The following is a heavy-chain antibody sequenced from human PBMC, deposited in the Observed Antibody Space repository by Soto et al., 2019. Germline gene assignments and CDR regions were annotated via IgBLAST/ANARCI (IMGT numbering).Heavy chain of an antibody. D-gene: IGHD3-16*02. CDR3: TTDQTRFRITFGGVIVDYFDY. CDR2: IKSKTDGGTT. CDR1: GFTFSNAW. Sequence: EVQLVESGGGLVKPGGSLRLSCAASGFTFSNAWMSWVRQAPGKGLEWVGRIKSKTDGGTTDYAAPVKGRFTISRDDSKNTLYLQINSLKTEDAAVYYCTTDQTRFRITFGGVIVDYFDYWGQGTLVTVSS. V-gene: IGHV3-15*01. J-gene: IGHJ4*02.